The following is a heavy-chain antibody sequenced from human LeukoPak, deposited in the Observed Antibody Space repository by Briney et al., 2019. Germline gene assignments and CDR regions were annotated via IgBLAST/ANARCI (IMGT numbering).Heavy chain of an antibody. J-gene: IGHJ4*02. CDR3: ARDHRYAFDN. D-gene: IGHD5-12*01. Sequence: GGSLRLSCGASGFTFNDYSMNWVRQAPGKGLEWISYVGISSGNTKYAASVKGRFTISGDSAKNSVFLQMNNLRVEDTAVYYCARDHRYAFDNWGQGTLVTVSS. CDR1: GFTFNDYS. V-gene: IGHV3-48*04. CDR2: VGISSGNT.